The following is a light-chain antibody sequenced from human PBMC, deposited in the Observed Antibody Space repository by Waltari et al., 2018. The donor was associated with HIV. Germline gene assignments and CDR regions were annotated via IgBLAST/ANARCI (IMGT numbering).Light chain of an antibody. J-gene: IGKJ2*01. V-gene: IGKV1-33*01. CDR3: QQYDDVPVT. Sequence: DIQMNKYQSTIYAFVEDRVTITCQASQDITNFLNWYQQKPGEAPKLLIYDASNLKTGAPSRFSGGGFGTHFTFTITSLQPEDIGTYYCQQYDDVPVTFGQGTKLEI. CDR1: QDITNF. CDR2: DAS.